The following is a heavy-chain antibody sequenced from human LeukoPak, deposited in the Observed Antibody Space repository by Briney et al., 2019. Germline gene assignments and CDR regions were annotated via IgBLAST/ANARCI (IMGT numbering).Heavy chain of an antibody. J-gene: IGHJ4*02. D-gene: IGHD1-26*01. CDR1: GGSISSNSYY. V-gene: IGHV4-39*07. CDR2: IYYSGST. Sequence: SETLSLTCAVSGGSISSNSYYWGWIRQPPGKGLEWIGSIYYSGSTYYNPSLKSRVTISVDTSKNQFSLKLSSVTAADTAVYYCARDGSSPRARTQFDYWGQGTLVTVSS. CDR3: ARDGSSPRARTQFDY.